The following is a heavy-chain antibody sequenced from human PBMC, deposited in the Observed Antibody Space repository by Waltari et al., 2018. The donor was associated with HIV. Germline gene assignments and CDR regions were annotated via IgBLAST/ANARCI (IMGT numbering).Heavy chain of an antibody. V-gene: IGHV3-7*01. CDR2: IKRDGAEE. J-gene: IGHJ6*02. Sequence: EAQLVESGGDLVQPGGSLRLSCVASGFTFSNYWMTWVRQAPGKGLEWVANIKRDGAEEYDLDSVRGRFTISRDNAQKSLFLQMTSLRADDTATYYGASHRYSGYDRYFYYYYGMDVWGQGTTVTVSS. D-gene: IGHD5-12*01. CDR3: ASHRYSGYDRYFYYYYGMDV. CDR1: GFTFSNYW.